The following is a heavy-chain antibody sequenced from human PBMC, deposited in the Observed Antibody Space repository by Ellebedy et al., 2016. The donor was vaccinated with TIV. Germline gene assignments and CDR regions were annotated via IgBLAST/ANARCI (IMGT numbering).Heavy chain of an antibody. V-gene: IGHV4-34*01. CDR3: ARESYGSSWNY. CDR1: GGSFSGYY. CDR2: INHSGST. J-gene: IGHJ4*02. Sequence: MPGGSLRLSCAVYGGSFSGYYWSWIRQPPGKGLEWIGEINHSGSTNYNPSLKSRVTISVDTSKNQFSLKLSSVTAADTAVYYCARESYGSSWNYWGQGTLVTVSS. D-gene: IGHD6-13*01.